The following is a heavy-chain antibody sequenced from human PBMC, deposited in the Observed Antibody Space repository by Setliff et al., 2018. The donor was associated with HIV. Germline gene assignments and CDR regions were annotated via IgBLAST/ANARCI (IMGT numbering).Heavy chain of an antibody. J-gene: IGHJ6*02. V-gene: IGHV3-43*01. CDR2: ISWDGGST. Sequence: PGGSLRLSCAASGFTFDDYTMHWVRQAPGKGLEWVSLISWDGGSTYYADSVKGRFTISRDNSKNSLYLQMNSLRTEDTALYYCAREIRTVYTGGHYFYGIDIWGQGTAVTVSS. D-gene: IGHD3-16*01. CDR1: GFTFDDYT. CDR3: AREIRTVYTGGHYFYGIDI.